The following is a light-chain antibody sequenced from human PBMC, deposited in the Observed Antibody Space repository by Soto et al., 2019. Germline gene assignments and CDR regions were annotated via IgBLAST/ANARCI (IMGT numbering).Light chain of an antibody. CDR3: QQYSSSPAT. CDR2: GAS. Sequence: EIVLTQSPGTLSLSPGERATLSCRASQSVRSSHLAWYQQKPGQAPRLLIHGASSRATGIPDRFSGSGSGTDFTLTISRLESEDFAVYSCQQYSSSPATLGQGTKVDIK. CDR1: QSVRSSH. V-gene: IGKV3-20*01. J-gene: IGKJ1*01.